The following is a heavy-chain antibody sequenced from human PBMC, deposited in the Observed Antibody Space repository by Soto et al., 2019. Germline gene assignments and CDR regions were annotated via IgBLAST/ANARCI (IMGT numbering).Heavy chain of an antibody. CDR3: ARLGPYGSETYSFRYNLFDP. CDR2: IYSGGNS. V-gene: IGHV3-53*01. D-gene: IGHD3-10*01. CDR1: GFSVSSSH. Sequence: GGSLRLSCTTSGFSVSSSHRSWVRQAPGKGLDRVSVIYSGGNSYYAVSVQGRFTISRDNSKNTVYLQMNSLRGEDTAIYYCARLGPYGSETYSFRYNLFDPWGQGTLVTVSS. J-gene: IGHJ5*02.